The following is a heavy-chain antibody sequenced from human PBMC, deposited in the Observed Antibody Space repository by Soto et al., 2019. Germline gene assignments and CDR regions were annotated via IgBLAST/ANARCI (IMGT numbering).Heavy chain of an antibody. Sequence: QVQLVESGGGVVHPGRSLRLSCAASGFTFSRFGIHWVRQAPGKGLEWVAVVSYDGSLKYYADSVKGRFTISRDNSKNTLYLQMNSLRPEDTALYYCAKDSEQLLFDYYYDGRDVWGQGTRVTVSS. V-gene: IGHV3-30*18. D-gene: IGHD2-2*01. CDR2: VSYDGSLK. CDR1: GFTFSRFG. CDR3: AKDSEQLLFDYYYDGRDV. J-gene: IGHJ6*02.